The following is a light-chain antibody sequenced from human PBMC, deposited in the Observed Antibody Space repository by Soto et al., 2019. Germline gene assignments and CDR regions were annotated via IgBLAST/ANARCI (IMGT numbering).Light chain of an antibody. J-gene: IGKJ5*01. CDR3: QQYNNWPPIT. Sequence: IVLTQALGTVSLSPGERATLSCRAIQSVSSSYLAWYQQKPGQAPRLLIYGASSRATGIPDRFSGSGSGTDFTLTISRLEPEDFAVYYCQQYNNWPPITFGQGTRLEIK. CDR2: GAS. V-gene: IGKV3-20*01. CDR1: QSVSSSY.